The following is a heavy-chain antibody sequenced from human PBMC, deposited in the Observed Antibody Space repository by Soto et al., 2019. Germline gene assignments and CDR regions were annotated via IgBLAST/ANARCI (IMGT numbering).Heavy chain of an antibody. J-gene: IGHJ4*02. D-gene: IGHD3-3*01. V-gene: IGHV3-9*01. Sequence: GGSLRLSCAASGFTFDDYAMHWVRQAPGKGLELVSGISWNSGSIGYADSVKGRFTISRDNAKNSLYLQMNSLRAEDTALYYCAKDLLWSGYSNYFDYWGQGTLVTVSS. CDR2: ISWNSGSI. CDR1: GFTFDDYA. CDR3: AKDLLWSGYSNYFDY.